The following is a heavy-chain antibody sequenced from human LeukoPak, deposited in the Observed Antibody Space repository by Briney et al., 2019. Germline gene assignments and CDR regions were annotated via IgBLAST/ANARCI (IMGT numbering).Heavy chain of an antibody. CDR1: GFTFSSYA. D-gene: IGHD2-2*02. Sequence: PGVSLRLSCAASGFTFSSYAMSWVRQAPGKGLEWVSAISGSGGSTYYADSVKGRFTISRDNSKNTLYLQMNSLRAEDTAVYYCAKDRGVSDIVVVPAAIALDYWGQGTLVTVSS. CDR2: ISGSGGST. V-gene: IGHV3-23*01. CDR3: AKDRGVSDIVVVPAAIALDY. J-gene: IGHJ4*02.